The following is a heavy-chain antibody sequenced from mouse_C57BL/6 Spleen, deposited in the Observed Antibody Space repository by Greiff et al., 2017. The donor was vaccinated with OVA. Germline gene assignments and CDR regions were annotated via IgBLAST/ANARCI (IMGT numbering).Heavy chain of an antibody. CDR3: TKIYYDYEFAY. V-gene: IGHV5-9-1*02. D-gene: IGHD2-4*01. CDR2: ISSGGDYI. CDR1: GFTFSSYA. Sequence: EVQVVESGEGLVKPGGSLKLSCAASGFTFSSYAMSWVRQTPEKRLEWVAYISSGGDYIYYADTVKGRFTISRDNARNTLYLQMSSLKSEDTAMYYCTKIYYDYEFAYWGQGTLVTVSA. J-gene: IGHJ3*01.